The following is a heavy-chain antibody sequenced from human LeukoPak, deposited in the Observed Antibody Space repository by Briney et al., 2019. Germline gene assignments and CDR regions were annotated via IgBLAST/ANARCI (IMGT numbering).Heavy chain of an antibody. CDR3: VKDQPVAHY. V-gene: IGHV3-21*01. CDR2: ISGSSTHI. D-gene: IGHD6-19*01. J-gene: IGHJ4*02. CDR1: GFTFSDYS. Sequence: PGGSLRLSCAASGFTFSDYSMNWVRQAPGKGLEWVSSISGSSTHIYYADSVRGRFTISRDMSKNTLYLQMTSLRPEDTAVYYCVKDQPVAHYWGPGTLVTVSS.